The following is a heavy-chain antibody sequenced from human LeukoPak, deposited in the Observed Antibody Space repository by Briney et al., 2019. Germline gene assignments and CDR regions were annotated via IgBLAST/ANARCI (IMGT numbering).Heavy chain of an antibody. Sequence: GGSLRLSCAASGFTFSSYAMHWVRQAPGKGLEWVAVISYDGSNKYYADSVKGRFTISRDNSKNTLYLQMNSLRAEDTAVYYCARVARYSSSWYGEVAYWGQGTLVTVSS. D-gene: IGHD6-13*01. J-gene: IGHJ4*02. CDR2: ISYDGSNK. V-gene: IGHV3-30-3*01. CDR1: GFTFSSYA. CDR3: ARVARYSSSWYGEVAY.